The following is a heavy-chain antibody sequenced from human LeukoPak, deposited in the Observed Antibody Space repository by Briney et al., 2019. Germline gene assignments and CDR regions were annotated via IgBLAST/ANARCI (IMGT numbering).Heavy chain of an antibody. CDR3: ARRGRSMVRGVTYYWYFDL. CDR2: IYYSGST. J-gene: IGHJ2*01. V-gene: IGHV4-59*08. Sequence: PSETLSLTCTVSGGSISSYYWSWIRQPPGKGLEWIGYIYYSGSTNYNPSLKSRVTISVDTSKNQFSLKLSSVTAADTAVYYCARRGRSMVRGVTYYWYFDLWGRGTLVTVSS. CDR1: GGSISSYY. D-gene: IGHD3-10*01.